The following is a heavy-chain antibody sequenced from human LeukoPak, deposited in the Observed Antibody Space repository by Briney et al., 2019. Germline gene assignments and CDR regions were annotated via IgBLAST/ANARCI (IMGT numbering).Heavy chain of an antibody. V-gene: IGHV1-18*01. D-gene: IGHD3-22*01. CDR1: GYTFTSYG. CDR3: ARCPHPYYYDSSGDPKFDY. J-gene: IGHJ4*02. Sequence: ASVKVSCKASGYTFTSYGISWVRQAPGQGLEWMGWISAYNGNTNYAQKLQGRVTTTTDTSTSTAYMELRSLRSDGTAVYYCARCPHPYYYDSSGDPKFDYWGQGTLVTVSS. CDR2: ISAYNGNT.